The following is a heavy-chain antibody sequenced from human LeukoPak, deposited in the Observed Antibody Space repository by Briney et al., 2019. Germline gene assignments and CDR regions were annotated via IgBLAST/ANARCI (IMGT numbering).Heavy chain of an antibody. CDR1: GFTFSSYA. CDR2: ISGSGGST. Sequence: PGGSLRLSCAASGFTFSSYAMSWVRQAPGKGLEWVSAISGSGGSTYYADSVKGRFTISRDNSKNTPYLQMNSLRAEDTAVYYCAREKQWLVPWSYYYYYYMDVWGKGTTVTVSS. J-gene: IGHJ6*03. V-gene: IGHV3-23*01. CDR3: AREKQWLVPWSYYYYYYMDV. D-gene: IGHD6-19*01.